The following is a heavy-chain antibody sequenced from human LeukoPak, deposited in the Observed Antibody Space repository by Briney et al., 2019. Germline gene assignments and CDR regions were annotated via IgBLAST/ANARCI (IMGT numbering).Heavy chain of an antibody. CDR1: GDSISRYY. V-gene: IGHV4-59*08. Sequence: SETLSLTCTVSGDSISRYYWSWIRQPPGRGLEWIAFIYYSGSTNYNPSLKRRVTISMDTSRNQFSLRLSSVTAADTAVYYCAKHLVATTPSFDYWGQGTLVTVSS. CDR2: IYYSGST. CDR3: AKHLVATTPSFDY. J-gene: IGHJ4*02. D-gene: IGHD5-12*01.